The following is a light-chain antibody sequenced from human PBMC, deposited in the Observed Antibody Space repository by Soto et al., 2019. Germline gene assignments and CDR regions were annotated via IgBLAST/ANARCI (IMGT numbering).Light chain of an antibody. CDR1: QSVSSY. J-gene: IGKJ5*01. CDR2: GAS. Sequence: EIVLTQSPATLSLSPGERATLSCRASQSVSSYLAWYQQKPGQAPRLLIYGASTRATGIPARFSGSGSGTEFTLTISSLQSEDFAVYYCQQYSKWPPITFGQGTRLEIK. CDR3: QQYSKWPPIT. V-gene: IGKV3-15*01.